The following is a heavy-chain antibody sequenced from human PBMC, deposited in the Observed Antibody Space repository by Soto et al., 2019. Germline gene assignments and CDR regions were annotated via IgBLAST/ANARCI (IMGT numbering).Heavy chain of an antibody. CDR2: IQKKSDGGTT. V-gene: IGHV3-15*01. CDR1: GLTFSDVR. J-gene: IGHJ3*02. CDR3: ATDYGWAFNI. D-gene: IGHD4-17*01. Sequence: VQLVASGGGFVKPGESLRLSCAGSGLTFSDVRMTWVRQAPGKGLEWIGRIQKKSDGGTTDYPVAVRGRFTISRDDSKNTLYLQLSSLKTEDTAVYYCATDYGWAFNIWGQGTMVTVSS.